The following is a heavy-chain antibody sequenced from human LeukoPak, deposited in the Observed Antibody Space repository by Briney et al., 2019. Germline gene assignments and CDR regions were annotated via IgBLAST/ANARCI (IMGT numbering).Heavy chain of an antibody. Sequence: TLSLTCTVSGGSISSGGYYWTWIRQHPGKGLEWIGYIYYSGSTYYNHSLKSRVTISVDTSKNQSALKLSSVTAADTAVYYCAIAVYDFWSGYPLDYCGQATLVTASA. CDR3: AIAVYDFWSGYPLDY. V-gene: IGHV4-31*03. D-gene: IGHD3-3*01. CDR2: IYYSGST. CDR1: GGSISSGGYY. J-gene: IGHJ4*02.